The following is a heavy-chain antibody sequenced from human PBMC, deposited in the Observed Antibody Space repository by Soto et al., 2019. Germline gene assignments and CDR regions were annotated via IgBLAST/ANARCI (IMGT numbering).Heavy chain of an antibody. Sequence: GGSLRLSCGVSGFIVSNTYMSWVRQAPGKGLEWVAVIYRGLSTHYADSVKGRFTISRDDSKNTIYLEGGVVLGAPTVIDIPNPLQSLPWG. CDR1: GFIVSNTY. V-gene: IGHV3-53*01. J-gene: IGHJ5*02. D-gene: IGHD3-22*01. CDR3: NPLQSLP. CDR2: IYRGLST.